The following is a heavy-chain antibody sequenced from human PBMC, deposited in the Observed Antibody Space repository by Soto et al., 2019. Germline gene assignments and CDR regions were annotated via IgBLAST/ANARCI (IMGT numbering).Heavy chain of an antibody. V-gene: IGHV3-21*01. CDR3: AREYYYDSSGYSDFTPGTFDY. CDR2: ISSSSSYI. Sequence: GGSLRLSCAASGFTFSSYSMNWVRQAPGKGLEWVSSISSSSSYIYYADSVKGRFTISRDNAKNSLYLQMNSLRAEDTAVYYCAREYYYDSSGYSDFTPGTFDYWGQGTLVTVSS. CDR1: GFTFSSYS. J-gene: IGHJ4*02. D-gene: IGHD3-22*01.